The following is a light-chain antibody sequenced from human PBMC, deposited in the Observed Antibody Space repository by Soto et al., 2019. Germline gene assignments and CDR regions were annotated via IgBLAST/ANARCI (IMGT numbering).Light chain of an antibody. J-gene: IGLJ1*01. Sequence: QSVLTQPASVSGSPGQSITISCTGTRSDVGGYDYVSWYQQRPGKALKLIIYEVSNRPSGVSNRFSGSKSGNTASLTVSGLQAEDEGDYYCKSYTSIDTYVFGSGTKVTVL. CDR3: KSYTSIDTYV. V-gene: IGLV2-14*01. CDR2: EVS. CDR1: RSDVGGYDY.